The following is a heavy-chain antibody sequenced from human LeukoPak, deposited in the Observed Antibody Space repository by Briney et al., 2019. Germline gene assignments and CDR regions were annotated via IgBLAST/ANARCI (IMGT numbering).Heavy chain of an antibody. CDR2: VSNSPNT. V-gene: IGHV4-59*01. CDR1: GFTISDYY. J-gene: IGHJ4*02. D-gene: IGHD3-10*01. CDR3: ARVGYFDSGSYYRDYFDY. Sequence: PAETLTLTCTVSGFTISDYYWTWIRQSPGKGLECIGFVSNSPNTDYHPSLRGRVTMSMDTSRRQVNLKLSTVSAADTAVYYCARVGYFDSGSYYRDYFDYWGRGTLVTVAS.